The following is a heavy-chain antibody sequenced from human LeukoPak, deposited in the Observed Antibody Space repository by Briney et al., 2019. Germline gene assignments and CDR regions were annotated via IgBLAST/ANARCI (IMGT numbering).Heavy chain of an antibody. J-gene: IGHJ4*02. V-gene: IGHV3-64D*09. CDR3: AREAYGDLLSYFDY. CDR2: ISSNGGST. Sequence: VGSLRLSCSASGFTFSNYTMHWVRQAPGKGLEYVSSISSNGGSTYSADSVKGRFTISRDNSKNTLYLQMSSLRAEDTAVYYCAREAYGDLLSYFDYWGQGTLVTVSS. D-gene: IGHD4-17*01. CDR1: GFTFSNYT.